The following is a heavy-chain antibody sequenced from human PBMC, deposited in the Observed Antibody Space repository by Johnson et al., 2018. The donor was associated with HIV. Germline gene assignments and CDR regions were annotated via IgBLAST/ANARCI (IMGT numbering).Heavy chain of an antibody. CDR3: ANLGDYSGNNGFDI. CDR2: ISYDGSNK. D-gene: IGHD4-23*01. Sequence: SLRLSCAASGFTFSGYGMHWVRQAPGKGLEWVAVISYDGSNKYYTESVKGRFTISRDNSKNTMYLQMNSLRTEDTAVYYCANLGDYSGNNGFDIWGRGTMVTVSS. V-gene: IGHV3-30*18. J-gene: IGHJ3*02. CDR1: GFTFSGYG.